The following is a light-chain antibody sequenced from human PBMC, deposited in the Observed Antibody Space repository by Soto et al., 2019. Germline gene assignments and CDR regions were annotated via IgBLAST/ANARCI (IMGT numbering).Light chain of an antibody. Sequence: FMLTQPHSVSESPGKTVTISCTRSGGSIASNYVQWYQQRPGSAPTTVIYENKQRPSGVPDRFSGSIDTSSNSASLTISGLKTEDEGDYYCQSFDSTNQVFGGGTKLTVL. V-gene: IGLV6-57*04. CDR1: GGSIASNY. J-gene: IGLJ2*01. CDR2: ENK. CDR3: QSFDSTNQV.